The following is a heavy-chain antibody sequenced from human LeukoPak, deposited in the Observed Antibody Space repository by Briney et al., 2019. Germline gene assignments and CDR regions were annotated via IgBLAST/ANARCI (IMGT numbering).Heavy chain of an antibody. Sequence: SETLSLTCAVYGGAFSGYSWSWIRQPPGKGLEWIGEIDPNGTTNYNPSLKSRVTVSVDTCKNQFSLNLNSVTAADTATYYCARGRSYEYGDYDYWGQGTLVTVSS. V-gene: IGHV4-34*01. D-gene: IGHD4-17*01. CDR3: ARGRSYEYGDYDY. J-gene: IGHJ4*02. CDR2: IDPNGTT. CDR1: GGAFSGYS.